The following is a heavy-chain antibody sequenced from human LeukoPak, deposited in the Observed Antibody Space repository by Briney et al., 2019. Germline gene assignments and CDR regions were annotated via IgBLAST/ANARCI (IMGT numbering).Heavy chain of an antibody. CDR1: GFTFSSYA. V-gene: IGHV3-23*01. D-gene: IGHD5-18*01. CDR3: AKRGGIQLWPWYYVDY. Sequence: GGSLRLSCAASGFTFSSYAMSWVRQAPGKGLEWVSAISGSGGSTYYADSVKGRFTISRDNSKDTLYLQMNSLRAEDTAVYYCAKRGGIQLWPWYYVDYWGQGTLVTVSS. CDR2: ISGSGGST. J-gene: IGHJ4*02.